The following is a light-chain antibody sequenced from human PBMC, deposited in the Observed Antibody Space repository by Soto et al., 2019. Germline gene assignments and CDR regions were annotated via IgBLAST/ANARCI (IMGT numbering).Light chain of an antibody. CDR1: QNIGRW. CDR3: NQSNFHSPAT. J-gene: IGKJ1*01. CDR2: DVS. V-gene: IGKV1-5*01. Sequence: DIQMTQSPSSLSASVRDRVTITCRASQNIGRWLAWYQQKSGKAPKLMIYDVSTLISGVPSTFSGSGSGTEFTLTITRLQPDDFTTYYCNQSNFHSPATFGPGTLVEIK.